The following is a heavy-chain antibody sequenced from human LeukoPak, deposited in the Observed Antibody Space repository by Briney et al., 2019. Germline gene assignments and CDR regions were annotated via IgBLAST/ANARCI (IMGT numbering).Heavy chain of an antibody. CDR3: ARVNSVAAAGTGESWFDP. D-gene: IGHD6-13*01. CDR1: GYTFTGYY. Sequence: GASVKLSCKASGYTFTGYYMHWVRQAPGQGLEWMGWINPNSGGTNYAQKFQGRVTMTMDTSISTAYMALSRLRSDDRAVYYCARVNSVAAAGTGESWFDPWGQGTLVTVSS. CDR2: INPNSGGT. V-gene: IGHV1-2*02. J-gene: IGHJ5*02.